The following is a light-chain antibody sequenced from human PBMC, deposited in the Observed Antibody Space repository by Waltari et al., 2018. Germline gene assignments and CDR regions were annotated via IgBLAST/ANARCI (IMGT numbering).Light chain of an antibody. CDR2: ENN. J-gene: IGLJ3*02. Sequence: QSALTQPASVSGSPGQAITISCSGTTNDVGKYDLVSWYQQVPGRVPKLILYENNRRPSHISHRFVGSKAGNTASLTISGLQPEDEADYYCCSFASSRTWVFGGRTRLTV. CDR1: TNDVGKYDL. V-gene: IGLV2-23*01. CDR3: CSFASSRTWV.